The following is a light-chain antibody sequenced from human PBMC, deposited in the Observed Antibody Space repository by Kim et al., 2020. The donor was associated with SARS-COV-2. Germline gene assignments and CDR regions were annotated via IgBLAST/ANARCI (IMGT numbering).Light chain of an antibody. CDR1: QNISSF. J-gene: IGKJ1*01. Sequence: ASVGDRVTITCLDSQNISSFLAWYHQRPGTAPKLLIYKASILESGVTSTFSGRGSGTEFTLTISRLQPDDYATYYCQQYSSSPWTFGQGTKVDIK. V-gene: IGKV1-5*03. CDR2: KAS. CDR3: QQYSSSPWT.